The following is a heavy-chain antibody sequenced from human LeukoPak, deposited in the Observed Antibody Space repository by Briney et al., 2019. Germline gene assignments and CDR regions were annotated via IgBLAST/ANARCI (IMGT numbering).Heavy chain of an antibody. J-gene: IGHJ4*02. CDR2: IYYSGST. Sequence: SETLSLTCTVSGGSISSSSYYWGWIRQPPGKGLEWIGSIYYSGSTYYNPSLKSRVTISVDTSKNQFSLKLSSVTAADTAVYYCARETIAAAGFPPFDYWGQGTLVTVSS. CDR3: ARETIAAAGFPPFDY. D-gene: IGHD6-13*01. V-gene: IGHV4-39*07. CDR1: GGSISSSSYY.